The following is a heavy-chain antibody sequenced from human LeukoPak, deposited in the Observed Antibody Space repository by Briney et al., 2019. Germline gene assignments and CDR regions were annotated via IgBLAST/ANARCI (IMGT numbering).Heavy chain of an antibody. CDR1: GHTFTHNY. CDR3: APDLSYRTSYANSAYYYFDF. Sequence: ASVGVSCPASGHTFTHNYIHWLRQAPGQGLVGMGWLNPSSGGTRYAQIFKGRVIIPRDTYRATTFMDLNRLGSDDTAVYYCAPDLSYRTSYANSAYYYFDFWGQGTLVTVSS. V-gene: IGHV1-2*02. D-gene: IGHD3-22*01. J-gene: IGHJ4*02. CDR2: LNPSSGGT.